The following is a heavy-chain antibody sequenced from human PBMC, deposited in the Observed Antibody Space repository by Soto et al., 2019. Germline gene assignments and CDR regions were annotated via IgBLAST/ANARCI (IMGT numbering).Heavy chain of an antibody. J-gene: IGHJ6*02. CDR2: ISSNGGST. CDR3: VKEDIVVVPAAMYANYYYYGMDV. CDR1: GFTFSSYA. D-gene: IGHD2-2*01. Sequence: GGSLRLSCSASGFTFSSYAMHWVRQAPGKGLEYVSAISSNGGSTYYADSVKGRFTISRENSKNTLYLQMSSLRAEDTAVYYCVKEDIVVVPAAMYANYYYYGMDVWGQGTTVTVSS. V-gene: IGHV3-64D*08.